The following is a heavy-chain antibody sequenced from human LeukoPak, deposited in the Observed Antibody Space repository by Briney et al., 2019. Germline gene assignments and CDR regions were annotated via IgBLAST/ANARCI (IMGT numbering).Heavy chain of an antibody. J-gene: IGHJ5*02. V-gene: IGHV4-30-4*08. CDR1: GFTFSSYA. CDR2: IYYSGST. CDR3: ARDAHDYGDYGWFDP. D-gene: IGHD4-17*01. Sequence: LRLSCAASGFTFSSYAMSWIRQPPGKGLEWIGYIYYSGSTYYNPSLKSRVTISVDTSKNQFSLKLSSVTAADTAVYYCARDAHDYGDYGWFDPWGQGTLVTVSS.